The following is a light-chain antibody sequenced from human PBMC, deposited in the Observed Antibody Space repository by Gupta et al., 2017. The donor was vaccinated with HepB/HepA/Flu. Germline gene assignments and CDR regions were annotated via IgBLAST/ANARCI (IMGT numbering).Light chain of an antibody. V-gene: IGLV1-47*01. CDR2: RNN. CDR3: AAWDDSLSGRV. CDR1: SSNIGSNY. J-gene: IGLJ2*01. Sequence: HSLLPQPPSAPGAPGPRVTISCSGSSSNIGSNYVYWYQQLPGTAPKLLIYRNNQRPSGVPDRFSGSKSGTSASLAISGLRAEDEADYYCAAWDDSLSGRVFGGGTKLTVL.